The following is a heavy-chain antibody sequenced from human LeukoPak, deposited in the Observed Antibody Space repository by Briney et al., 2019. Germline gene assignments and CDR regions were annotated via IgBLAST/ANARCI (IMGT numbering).Heavy chain of an antibody. CDR2: ISFDGRHQ. Sequence: GGSLRLSCAASGFTFSSYGMHWVRQAPGQGLEWVAVISFDGRHQYYADSVKGRFTISRDNSKNTLSLQMNSLRAEDTAVYYCARDQRAFGSSASGDYWGQGTLVTASS. V-gene: IGHV3-30*03. D-gene: IGHD6-6*01. CDR1: GFTFSSYG. J-gene: IGHJ4*02. CDR3: ARDQRAFGSSASGDY.